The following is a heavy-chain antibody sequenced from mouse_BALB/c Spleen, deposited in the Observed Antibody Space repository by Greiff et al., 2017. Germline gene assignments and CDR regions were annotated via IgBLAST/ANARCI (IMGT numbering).Heavy chain of an antibody. Sequence: DVMLVESGGDLVKPGGSLKLSCAASGFTFSSYGMSWVRQTPDKRLEWVATISSGGSYTYYPDSVKGRFTISRDNAKNTLYLQMSSLKSEDTAMYYCARLGDYVYFDVWGAGTTVTVSS. CDR3: ARLGDYVYFDV. CDR2: ISSGGSYT. D-gene: IGHD2-4*01. J-gene: IGHJ1*01. CDR1: GFTFSSYG. V-gene: IGHV5-6*02.